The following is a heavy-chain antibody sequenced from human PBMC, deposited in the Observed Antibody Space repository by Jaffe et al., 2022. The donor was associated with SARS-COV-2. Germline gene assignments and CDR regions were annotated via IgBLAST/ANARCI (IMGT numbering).Heavy chain of an antibody. CDR2: ISYDGSNK. CDR1: GFTFSSYG. J-gene: IGHJ4*02. CDR3: AKGGDDTVTTKGVQLDY. D-gene: IGHD4-4*01. V-gene: IGHV3-30*18. Sequence: QVQLVESGGGVVQPGRSLRLSCAASGFTFSSYGMHWVRQAPGKGLEWVAVISYDGSNKYYADSVKGRFTISRDNSKNTLYLQMNSLRAEDTAVYYCAKGGDDTVTTKGVQLDYWGQGTLVTVSS.